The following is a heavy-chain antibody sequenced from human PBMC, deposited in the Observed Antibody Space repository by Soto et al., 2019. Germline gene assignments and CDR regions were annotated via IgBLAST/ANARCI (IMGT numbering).Heavy chain of an antibody. CDR1: GGSISSYY. D-gene: IGHD6-25*01. CDR2: IYYSGST. V-gene: IGHV4-59*08. CDR3: ARRKPGYSSDWFDP. J-gene: IGHJ5*02. Sequence: SETLSLTCTVSGGSISSYYWSWIRQPPGKGLEWIGYIYYSGSTNYNPSLKSRVTISVDTSKNQFSLKLSSVTAADTAVYYCARRKPGYSSDWFDPWGQGTLVTVSS.